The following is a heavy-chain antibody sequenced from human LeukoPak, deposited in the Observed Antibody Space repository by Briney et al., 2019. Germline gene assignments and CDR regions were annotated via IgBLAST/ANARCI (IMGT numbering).Heavy chain of an antibody. CDR1: GYSISSGYY. J-gene: IGHJ4*02. D-gene: IGHD6-19*01. CDR2: INHSGST. Sequence: SETLSLTCTVSGYSISSGYYWGWIRQPPGKGLEWIGEINHSGSTNYNPSLKSRVTISVDTSKNQFSLKLSSVTAADTAVYYCARAGSSGWYDYWGQGTLVTVSS. V-gene: IGHV4-38-2*02. CDR3: ARAGSSGWYDY.